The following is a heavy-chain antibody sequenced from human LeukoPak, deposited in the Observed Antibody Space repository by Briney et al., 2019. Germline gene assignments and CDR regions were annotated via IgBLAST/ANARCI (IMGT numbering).Heavy chain of an antibody. CDR2: IYHSGST. CDR1: GGSISSGGYS. D-gene: IGHD3-3*01. Sequence: PSETLSLTCAVSGGSISSGGYSWSWIRQPPGKGLEWIGYIYHSGSTYYNPSLKSRVTISVDRSKNQFSLKLSSVTAADTAVYYCARGDFWSGMDVWGQGTMVTVSS. J-gene: IGHJ6*02. CDR3: ARGDFWSGMDV. V-gene: IGHV4-30-2*01.